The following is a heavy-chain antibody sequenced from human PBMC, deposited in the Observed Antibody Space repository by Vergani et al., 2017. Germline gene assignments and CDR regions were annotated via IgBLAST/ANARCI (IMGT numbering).Heavy chain of an antibody. CDR1: GFTFSSYA. J-gene: IGHJ4*02. D-gene: IGHD3-9*01. CDR3: AKDPLDDILTGYQEYYFDC. CDR2: ISGGGGST. Sequence: EVQLLESGGGLVQPGGSLRLSCAASGFTFSSYAMSWVRQAPGKGLEWVSAISGGGGSTYYADSVKGRFTISRDNSKNTLYLQMNSLRAEDTAVYYCAKDPLDDILTGYQEYYFDCWDQGTLVIVSS. V-gene: IGHV3-23*01.